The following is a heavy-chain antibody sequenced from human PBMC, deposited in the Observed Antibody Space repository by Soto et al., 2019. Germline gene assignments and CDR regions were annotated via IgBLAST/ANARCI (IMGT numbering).Heavy chain of an antibody. Sequence: QVQLQESGPGLLRPSETLSLTCTVSGASITSGGHYWSWIRQYPGKGLEWIAYIYSSGGTYFNPSLKSRVTISADTSKNQFSLKLSSVSAADTAVYYCVRDDGALAITHCGQGTLVTVSS. CDR3: VRDDGALAITH. J-gene: IGHJ4*02. V-gene: IGHV4-31*03. CDR2: IYSSGGT. CDR1: GASITSGGHY. D-gene: IGHD3-22*01.